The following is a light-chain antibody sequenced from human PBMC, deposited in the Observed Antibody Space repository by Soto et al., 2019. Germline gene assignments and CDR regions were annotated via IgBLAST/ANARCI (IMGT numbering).Light chain of an antibody. V-gene: IGLV4-60*02. CDR2: LEGSGSY. CDR1: SGHSSYI. Sequence: QLVLTQSSSASASLGSSVKLTCTLSSGHSSYIIAWHQQQPGKAPRYLMKLEGSGSYNKGSGVPDRFSGSSSGADRYLTISHLLFEDEADYYCETWDSNTHTVFGGGTTLTVL. J-gene: IGLJ3*02. CDR3: ETWDSNTHTV.